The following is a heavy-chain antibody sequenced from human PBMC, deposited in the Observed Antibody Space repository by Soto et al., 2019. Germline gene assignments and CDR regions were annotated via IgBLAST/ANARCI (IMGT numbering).Heavy chain of an antibody. J-gene: IGHJ4*02. D-gene: IGHD3-22*01. CDR1: GFTFSSYG. CDR3: AKGADSSGYYYFDY. Sequence: GGSLRLSCAASGFTFSSYGMHWVRQAPGKGLEWVAVISYDGSNKYYADSVKGRFTISRDNSKNTLSLQLNSLRAEDTAVYYCAKGADSSGYYYFDYWGQGTLVTVSS. CDR2: ISYDGSNK. V-gene: IGHV3-30*18.